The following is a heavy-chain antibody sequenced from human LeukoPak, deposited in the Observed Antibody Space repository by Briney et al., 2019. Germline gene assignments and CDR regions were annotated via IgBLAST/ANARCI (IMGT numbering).Heavy chain of an antibody. D-gene: IGHD6-19*01. J-gene: IGHJ5*02. CDR1: GGSISSSIYY. Sequence: SETLSLTCTVSGGSISSSIYYWGWIRQPPGKGLDWIGSLYYSGTTYYNPSLKSRVTISVDTSKNRFSLKLTSVTAADTAVYYCARHGYSSGSLAWFDPWGQGTQVTVSS. CDR2: LYYSGTT. V-gene: IGHV4-39*01. CDR3: ARHGYSSGSLAWFDP.